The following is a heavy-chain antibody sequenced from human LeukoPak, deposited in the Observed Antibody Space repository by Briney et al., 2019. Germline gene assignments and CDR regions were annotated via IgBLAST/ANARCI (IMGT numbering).Heavy chain of an antibody. J-gene: IGHJ4*02. CDR3: LSLTGHFDYVWGSYRPNYVDY. V-gene: IGHV4-39*01. CDR2: MYYSGST. CDR1: GDSISGSSYY. Sequence: SETLSLTCTVSGDSISGSSYYWGWIRQPPGKGLGWIGSMYYSGSTYYNPSLKSRVTISVDTSKNQFSLKLSSVTAADTAVYYCLSLTGHFDYVWGSYRPNYVDYWGQGTLVTVSS. D-gene: IGHD3-16*02.